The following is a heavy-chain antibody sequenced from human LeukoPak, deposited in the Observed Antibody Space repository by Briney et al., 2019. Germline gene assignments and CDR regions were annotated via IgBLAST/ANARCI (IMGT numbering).Heavy chain of an antibody. CDR1: GFTFSSYS. CDR2: IKEDGSES. V-gene: IGHV3-7*01. Sequence: GGSLRLSCAASGFTFSSYSMNWVRQAPGKGLEWVANIKEDGSESHYVDSVKGRFTISRDNAKNSLYLQMNSLRAEDTAMYFCAKAGLLWFGESWMDVWGQGTTVTVSS. J-gene: IGHJ6*02. D-gene: IGHD3-10*01. CDR3: AKAGLLWFGESWMDV.